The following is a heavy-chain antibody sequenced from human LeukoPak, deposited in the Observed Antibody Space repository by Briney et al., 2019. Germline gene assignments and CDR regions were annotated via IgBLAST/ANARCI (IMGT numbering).Heavy chain of an antibody. CDR2: VNPDGRTI. D-gene: IGHD1-26*01. V-gene: IGHV3-74*03. CDR1: GFTFSSYW. CDR3: ARVAVGRYDFDY. Sequence: GGSLRLSCEDSGFTFSSYWMHWVRQAPGKGLVWVSRVNPDGRTITYADSVKGRFTISRDNAKNTLYLQMNSLRVEDTAVYYCARVAVGRYDFDYRGQGTLVTVSS. J-gene: IGHJ4*02.